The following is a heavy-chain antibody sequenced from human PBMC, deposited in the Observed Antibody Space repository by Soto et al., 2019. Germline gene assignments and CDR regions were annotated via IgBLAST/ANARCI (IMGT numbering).Heavy chain of an antibody. Sequence: EVQLVESGGGLVKPGGSLRLSCAASGFTFSSYNMNWVRQAPGKGLEWVSSISGSSAYIYYADSLKGRFTISRDNAKNSLDLQMNSLNAEDTAVYYCTRDTPDSGNYWGQGTLVTVSS. CDR3: TRDTPDSGNY. J-gene: IGHJ4*02. CDR1: GFTFSSYN. V-gene: IGHV3-21*01. D-gene: IGHD3-10*01. CDR2: ISGSSAYI.